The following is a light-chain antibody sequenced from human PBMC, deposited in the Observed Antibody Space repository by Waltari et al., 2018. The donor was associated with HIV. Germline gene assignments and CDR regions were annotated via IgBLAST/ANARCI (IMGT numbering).Light chain of an antibody. CDR3: CSYAGSYTWI. CDR2: DVS. Sequence: QSALTQPHSVSGSPGQSVNISCTGTSSDIGAYNYVSWYQHRPGKAPKGMIFDVSKRPAGVPNRFSGSKSGNTAYLSISGLQVEDETDYYCCSYAGSYTWIFGGGTKLNVL. V-gene: IGLV2-11*01. J-gene: IGLJ2*01. CDR1: SSDIGAYNY.